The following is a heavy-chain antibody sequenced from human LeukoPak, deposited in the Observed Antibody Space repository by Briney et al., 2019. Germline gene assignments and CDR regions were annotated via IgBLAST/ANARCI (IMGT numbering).Heavy chain of an antibody. J-gene: IGHJ4*02. CDR1: GFTFSNYA. D-gene: IGHD3-10*01. CDR3: ARDIYYGSGSYYNGVDY. CDR2: ISYDGSNK. Sequence: GGSLRLSCAASGFTFSNYAMHWVRQAPGKGLEWVAVISYDGSNKFYADSMKGRFTISRDNSKNTLYLQMNSLRAEDTAVYYCARDIYYGSGSYYNGVDYWGQGTLVTVSS. V-gene: IGHV3-30*04.